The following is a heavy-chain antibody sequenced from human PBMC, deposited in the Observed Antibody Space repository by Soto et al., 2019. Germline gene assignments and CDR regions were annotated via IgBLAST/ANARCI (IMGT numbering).Heavy chain of an antibody. CDR1: GCNLQDYW. Sequence: LGGSLKLSCRASGCNLQDYWIGWVRQMPGKGLQWMGVVYPGDSCSRYIPSFQGQVTNSADKSISTAFLPWSGLKASDTARHYFEPSGANRNGLIWGQGTMVTV. D-gene: IGHD6-25*01. J-gene: IGHJ3*02. V-gene: IGHV5-51*01. CDR3: EPSGANRNGLI. CDR2: VYPGDSCS.